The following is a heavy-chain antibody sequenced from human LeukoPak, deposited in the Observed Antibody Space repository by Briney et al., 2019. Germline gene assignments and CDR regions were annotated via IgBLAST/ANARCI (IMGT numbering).Heavy chain of an antibody. CDR2: IQYDGSDE. J-gene: IGHJ4*02. Sequence: GGSLRPSCAPSGFTFSSYGMHWVRQAPGKGLEWVAFIQYDGSDEHYADSVKGRFIISRDNSKDTLYLQMNSLGAEDTAIYYCAKDLKLAPFDYWGQGILVTVSS. CDR1: GFTFSSYG. V-gene: IGHV3-30*02. CDR3: AKDLKLAPFDY.